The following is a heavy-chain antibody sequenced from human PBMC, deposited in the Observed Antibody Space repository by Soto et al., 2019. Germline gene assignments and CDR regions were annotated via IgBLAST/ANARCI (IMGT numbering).Heavy chain of an antibody. CDR2: IYYSGST. CDR3: ARDATYYYDSSGYYRGEPRHAFDI. J-gene: IGHJ3*02. V-gene: IGHV4-30-4*01. D-gene: IGHD3-22*01. Sequence: SETLSLTCTVSGGSISSGDYYWSWIRQPPGKGLEWIGYIYYSGSTYYNPSLKSRVTISVDTSKNQFSLKLSSVTTADTAVYYCARDATYYYDSSGYYRGEPRHAFDIWGQGTMVTVSS. CDR1: GGSISSGDYY.